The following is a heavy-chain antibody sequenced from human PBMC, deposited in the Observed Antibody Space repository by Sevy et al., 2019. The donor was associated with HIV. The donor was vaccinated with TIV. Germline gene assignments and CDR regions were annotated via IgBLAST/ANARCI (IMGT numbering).Heavy chain of an antibody. Sequence: GGSLRLSCAASGFTFSSYAMSWVRQAPGKGLEWVSAISGSGGSTYYADSVKGRFTISRDNSKNTLYLQMNSMRAEDTAVYDCAKDPTGHGDYWGQGTLVTVSS. V-gene: IGHV3-23*01. CDR1: GFTFSSYA. D-gene: IGHD4-17*01. CDR3: AKDPTGHGDY. J-gene: IGHJ4*02. CDR2: ISGSGGST.